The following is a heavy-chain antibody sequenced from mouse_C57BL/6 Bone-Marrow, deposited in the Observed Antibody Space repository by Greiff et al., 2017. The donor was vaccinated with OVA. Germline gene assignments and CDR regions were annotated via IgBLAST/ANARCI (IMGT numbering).Heavy chain of an antibody. CDR2: IDPNSGGT. CDR3: ARATTVFYYAMDY. J-gene: IGHJ4*01. CDR1: GYTFTSYW. Sequence: VKQSCKASGYTFTSYWMHWVKQRPGRGLEWIGRIDPNSGGTKYNEKFKSKATLTVDKPSSTAYMQLSSLTSEDSAVYYCARATTVFYYAMDYWGQGTSVTVSS. V-gene: IGHV1-72*01. D-gene: IGHD1-1*01.